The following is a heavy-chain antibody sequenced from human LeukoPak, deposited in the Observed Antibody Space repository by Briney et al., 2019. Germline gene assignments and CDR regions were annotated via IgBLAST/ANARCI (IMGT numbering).Heavy chain of an antibody. D-gene: IGHD1-1*01. V-gene: IGHV3-23*01. Sequence: GGSLRLSCAASGFTFSSYSMNWVRQAPGKGLEWVSAISGSGGSTYYADSVKGRFTISRDNSKNTLYLQMNSLRAEDTAVYYCACWPRSTPNWDYWGQGTLVTVSS. CDR2: ISGSGGST. CDR1: GFTFSSYS. CDR3: ACWPRSTPNWDY. J-gene: IGHJ4*02.